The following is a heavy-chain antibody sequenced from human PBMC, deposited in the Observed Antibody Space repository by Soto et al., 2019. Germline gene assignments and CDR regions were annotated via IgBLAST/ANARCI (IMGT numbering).Heavy chain of an antibody. J-gene: IGHJ4*02. CDR2: ISGSGSTT. CDR1: GITFNKYA. Sequence: GGSLRLSCVASGITFNKYAMSWIRQAPGKGLEWLAYISGSGSTTYYTDSVKGRFAISRDNARTSLYLQINSLRVEDSAVYYCARSSLTYFEFWGQGTLVTVSS. V-gene: IGHV3-11*01. CDR3: ARSSLTYFEF.